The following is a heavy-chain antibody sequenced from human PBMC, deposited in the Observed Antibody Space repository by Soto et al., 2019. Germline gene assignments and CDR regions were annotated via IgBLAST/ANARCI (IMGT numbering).Heavy chain of an antibody. CDR3: ARGFRQLESGYRAPIPFDY. J-gene: IGHJ4*02. D-gene: IGHD3-3*01. CDR2: ISAYNGNT. V-gene: IGHV1-18*01. Sequence: ASVKVSCKASGYPFTSYGISWGRQAPGQGLEWMGWISAYNGNTNYAQKLQGRVTMTTDTSTSTAYMELRSLRSDDTAVYYCARGFRQLESGYRAPIPFDYWGQGTLVTVSS. CDR1: GYPFTSYG.